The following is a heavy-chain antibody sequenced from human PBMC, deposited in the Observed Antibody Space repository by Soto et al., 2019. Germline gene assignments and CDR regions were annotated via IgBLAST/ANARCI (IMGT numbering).Heavy chain of an antibody. V-gene: IGHV3-23*01. Sequence: GGSLRLSCAASGFTFGTYAVAWIRQAPRKGLEWVSSIGSDSGGIQYADSVRGRFTISRDNSKNTLYLQMNSLTVEDTAVYYCAKYSATSASRYFDFWGQGTLVTVSS. J-gene: IGHJ4*02. D-gene: IGHD4-4*01. CDR1: GFTFGTYA. CDR3: AKYSATSASRYFDF. CDR2: IGSDSGGI.